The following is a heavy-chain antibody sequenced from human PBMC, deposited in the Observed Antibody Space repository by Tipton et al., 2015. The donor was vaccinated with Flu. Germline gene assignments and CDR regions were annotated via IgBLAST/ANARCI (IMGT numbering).Heavy chain of an antibody. CDR2: IYYSGST. J-gene: IGHJ3*02. D-gene: IGHD1-20*01. CDR1: GGSISSYY. CDR3: ARARDYNWNKSALDI. Sequence: TLSLTCTVSGGSISSYYWSWIRKPPGQGLEWIGNIYYSGSTTYNHSLTSRVTISVDTSTNQFSLKLSSVTAADTAVYYCARARDYNWNKSALDIWGQGTMVTGSS. V-gene: IGHV4-59*01.